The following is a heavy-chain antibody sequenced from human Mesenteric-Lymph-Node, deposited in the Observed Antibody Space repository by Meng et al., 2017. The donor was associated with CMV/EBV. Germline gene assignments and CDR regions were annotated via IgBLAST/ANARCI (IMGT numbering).Heavy chain of an antibody. CDR1: GAAISRYY. CDR2: FYDSANT. Sequence: SETLSLTCTVSGAAISRYYWSWIRQPPGKGLEYIAFFYDSANTNYSPSLKSRATMSVDASKSQVSLKLYSVSAADTAVYYCARERIAEDKNWFDPWGQGTLVTVSS. V-gene: IGHV4-59*01. D-gene: IGHD6-6*01. CDR3: ARERIAEDKNWFDP. J-gene: IGHJ5*02.